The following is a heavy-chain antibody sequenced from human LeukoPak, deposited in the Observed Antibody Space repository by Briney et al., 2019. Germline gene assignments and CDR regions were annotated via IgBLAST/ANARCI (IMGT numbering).Heavy chain of an antibody. J-gene: IGHJ4*02. CDR1: GGSISSSSYY. V-gene: IGHV4-39*01. CDR3: ARRRDSSGYYNLDY. D-gene: IGHD3-22*01. Sequence: SETLSLTCTVSGGSISSSSYYWGWIREPPGKGLEWIVSIYYSGNTYYNPSLKSRVTISVDTSKNQFSLKLSSVTAADTAVYYCARRRDSSGYYNLDYWGQGTLVTVSS. CDR2: IYYSGNT.